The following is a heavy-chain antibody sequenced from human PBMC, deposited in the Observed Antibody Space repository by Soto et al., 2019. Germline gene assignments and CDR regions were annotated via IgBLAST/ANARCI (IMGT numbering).Heavy chain of an antibody. CDR2: ISYDETNE. J-gene: IGHJ6*02. CDR1: GFTFGSHG. V-gene: IGHV3-30*18. CDR3: AKDLRTTISDYGMDV. Sequence: QVQLVESGGGLVQPGGSLRLTCVASGFTFGSHGMHWVRQAPGKGLEWVAVISYDETNEHYVDSVKGRITISRDNSKSILYLQMNRLRPEDTAVYKCAKDLRTTISDYGMDVWGQGTTVTVSS.